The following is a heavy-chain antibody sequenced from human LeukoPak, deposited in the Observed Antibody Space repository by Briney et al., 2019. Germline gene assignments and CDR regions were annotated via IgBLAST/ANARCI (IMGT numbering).Heavy chain of an antibody. CDR1: GYSISRGYY. V-gene: IGHV4-38-2*02. Sequence: SETLSLTCNVSGYSISRGYYWGWIRQPPGKGLEWIGSIYYSGSTYYNPSLKSRVTISVDTSKNQFSLKLSSVTAADTAVYYCATGVRINYYDSSGTPTHYNWFDPWGQGTLVTVSS. CDR2: IYYSGST. D-gene: IGHD3-22*01. CDR3: ATGVRINYYDSSGTPTHYNWFDP. J-gene: IGHJ5*02.